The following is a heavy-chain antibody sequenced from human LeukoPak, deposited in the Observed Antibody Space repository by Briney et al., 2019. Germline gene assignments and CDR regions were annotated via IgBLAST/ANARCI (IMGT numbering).Heavy chain of an antibody. J-gene: IGHJ4*02. CDR2: ISYDGSNK. CDR3: ARSDSSGWYV. V-gene: IGHV3-30*04. CDR1: GFTFSSYA. Sequence: PGRSLRLSCAASGFTFSSYAMHWVRQAPGKGLEWVAVISYDGSNKYYADSVKGRFTISRDNSKNTQYLQMNSLRAEDTAVYYCARSDSSGWYVWGQGTLVTVSS. D-gene: IGHD6-19*01.